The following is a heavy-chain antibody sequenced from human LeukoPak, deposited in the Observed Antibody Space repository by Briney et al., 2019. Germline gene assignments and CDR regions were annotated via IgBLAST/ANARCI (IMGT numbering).Heavy chain of an antibody. J-gene: IGHJ4*02. CDR1: GFTFTSYA. CDR2: ISGSGDKT. Sequence: GGSLRLPCAASGFTFTSYAMSWVRQAPGKGLEWDSAISGSGDKTYNADSVKGRFTISRDNSKNTVYLQMNSLRAEDTAVYYCAKWGFLEWLLSMFDYWGQGTLVTVSS. V-gene: IGHV3-23*01. CDR3: AKWGFLEWLLSMFDY. D-gene: IGHD3-3*01.